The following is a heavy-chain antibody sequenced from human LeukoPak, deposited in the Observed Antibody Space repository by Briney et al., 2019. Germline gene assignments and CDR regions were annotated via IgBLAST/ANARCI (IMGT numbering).Heavy chain of an antibody. D-gene: IGHD6-19*01. CDR2: IDSDGSST. CDR1: GFTFSDHY. V-gene: IGHV3-74*01. J-gene: IGHJ5*02. CDR3: ARDKGSGWYGGNWFDP. Sequence: PGGSLRLSCAASGFTFSDHYMDWVRQAPGKGLVWVSRIDSDGSSTSYADSVKGRFTISRDNAKNTLYLQMNSLRAEDTAVYYCARDKGSGWYGGNWFDPWGQGTLVTVSS.